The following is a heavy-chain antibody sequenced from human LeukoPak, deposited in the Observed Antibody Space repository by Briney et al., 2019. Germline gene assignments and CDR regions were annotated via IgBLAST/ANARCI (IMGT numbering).Heavy chain of an antibody. Sequence: ASVKVSCKASGYTFTSYGISWVRQAPGQGLEWMGWISAYNGNTNYAQKLQGRVTMTTDTSTSTAYMELRSLRSDDTAVYYCARDLVVVARFNRFDPWGQGTLVTVSS. J-gene: IGHJ5*02. V-gene: IGHV1-18*01. D-gene: IGHD2-15*01. CDR2: ISAYNGNT. CDR3: ARDLVVVARFNRFDP. CDR1: GYTFTSYG.